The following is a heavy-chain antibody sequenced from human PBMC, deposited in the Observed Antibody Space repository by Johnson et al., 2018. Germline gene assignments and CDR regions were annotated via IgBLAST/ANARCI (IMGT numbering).Heavy chain of an antibody. CDR3: AKVVSDYYYYYMDV. J-gene: IGHJ6*03. CDR2: IWYDGSNK. V-gene: IGHV3-33*06. Sequence: VQLVESGGGVVQPGRSXRLSCAASGFTFSSYGMHWVRQAPGKGLEWVAVIWYDGSNKNYADSVKGRFTISRETSKNTLYLQMNSRRAEDTAVYYCAKVVSDYYYYYMDVWGKGTTVTVSS. CDR1: GFTFSSYG. D-gene: IGHD3-22*01.